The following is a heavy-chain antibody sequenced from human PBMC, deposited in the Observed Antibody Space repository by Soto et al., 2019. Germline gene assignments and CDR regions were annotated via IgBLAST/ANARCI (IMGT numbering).Heavy chain of an antibody. CDR2: MNPNSGNT. CDR3: AGERSGGGGNWFGP. Sequence: QVQLVQSGAEVKKPGASVKVSCKASGYTFTSYDINWVRQATGQGLEWMGWMNPNSGNTAYAQKFQGRDNISRNTPTSNACMGVSGLGAEGPALYYCAGERSGGGGNWFGPWGQGTRVTVSS. D-gene: IGHD3-10*01. V-gene: IGHV1-8*01. J-gene: IGHJ5*02. CDR1: GYTFTSYD.